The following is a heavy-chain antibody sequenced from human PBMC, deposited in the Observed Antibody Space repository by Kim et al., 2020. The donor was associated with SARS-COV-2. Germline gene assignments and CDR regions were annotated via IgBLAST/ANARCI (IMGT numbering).Heavy chain of an antibody. V-gene: IGHV1-18*01. J-gene: IGHJ3*02. CDR2: NT. Sequence: NTNYAQKLQGRVTMTTDTSTSTAYMELRSLRSDDTAVYYCARVGGGSPDIWGQGTMVTVSS. D-gene: IGHD6-25*01. CDR3: ARVGGGSPDI.